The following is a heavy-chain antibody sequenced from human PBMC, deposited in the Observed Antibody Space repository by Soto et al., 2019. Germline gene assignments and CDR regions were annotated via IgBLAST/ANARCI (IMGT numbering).Heavy chain of an antibody. CDR1: GFTFSSYG. CDR2: ISYDGSNK. V-gene: IGHV3-30*18. CDR3: AKDRAVTLPNWYFDL. Sequence: QVQLVESGGGVVQPGRSLRLSCAASGFTFSSYGMHWVRQAPGKGLEWVAVISYDGSNKYYADSVKGRFTISRDNSKNTLYLQMNSLRAEDTAVYYCAKDRAVTLPNWYFDLWGRGTLVTVSS. J-gene: IGHJ2*01. D-gene: IGHD4-17*01.